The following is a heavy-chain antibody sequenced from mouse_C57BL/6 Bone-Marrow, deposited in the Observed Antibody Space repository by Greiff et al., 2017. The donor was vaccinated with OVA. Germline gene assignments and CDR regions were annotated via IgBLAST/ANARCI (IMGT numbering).Heavy chain of an antibody. CDR3: ARPGDSHYFDY. CDR2: ITPNYGTT. V-gene: IGHV1-39*01. CDR1: GYSFTDYN. J-gene: IGHJ2*01. Sequence: EVKLVESGPELVKPGASVKISCKASGYSFTDYNMNWVKQSNGKSLEWIGLITPNYGTTRYNQKFKGKATLTVDQSSSTAYLQLNSLTSEDSAVYCCARPGDSHYFDYWGQGTTLTVSS.